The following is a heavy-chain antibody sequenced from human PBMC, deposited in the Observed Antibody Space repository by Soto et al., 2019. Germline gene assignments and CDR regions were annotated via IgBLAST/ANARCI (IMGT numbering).Heavy chain of an antibody. J-gene: IGHJ6*02. V-gene: IGHV2-26*01. CDR1: GFSLSNARMG. D-gene: IGHD2-21*02. CDR3: ARINIVVVTATDYYYGMDV. CDR2: IFSNDEK. Sequence: GPTLVNPTETLTLTCTVSGFSLSNARMGVSWIRQPPGKALEWLAHIFSNDEKSYSTSLKSRLTISKDTSKSQVVLTMTNMDPVDTATYYCARINIVVVTATDYYYGMDVWGQGTTVTVSS.